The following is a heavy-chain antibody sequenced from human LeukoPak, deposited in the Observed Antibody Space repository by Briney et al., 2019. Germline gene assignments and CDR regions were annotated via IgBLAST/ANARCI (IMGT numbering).Heavy chain of an antibody. J-gene: IGHJ4*02. Sequence: PGGSLRLSCAASGFTFTSYGMHWVRQAPGRGLEWVAFIRYDGSNKYYADSVKGRFTISRDNSKNTLYLQMNSLRAEDTAVYYCAKDLLVVPAAWPHPDYWGLGTLVTVSS. CDR3: AKDLLVVPAAWPHPDY. V-gene: IGHV3-30*02. CDR2: IRYDGSNK. CDR1: GFTFTSYG. D-gene: IGHD2-2*01.